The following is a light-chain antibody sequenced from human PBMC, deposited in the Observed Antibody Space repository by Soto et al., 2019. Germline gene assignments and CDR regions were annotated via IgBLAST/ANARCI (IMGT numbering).Light chain of an antibody. V-gene: IGLV2-14*01. CDR2: NVS. J-gene: IGLJ1*01. CDR3: SSYTSSSTRGV. Sequence: QSALTQPASVSGSPGQSITISCTGTSSDAGGYNYVSWYQQHTGKAPKLMIYNVSNRPSGVSNRFSGSKSGNTASLTISGLQAEDEADYYCSSYTSSSTRGVFGTGTKLTVL. CDR1: SSDAGGYNY.